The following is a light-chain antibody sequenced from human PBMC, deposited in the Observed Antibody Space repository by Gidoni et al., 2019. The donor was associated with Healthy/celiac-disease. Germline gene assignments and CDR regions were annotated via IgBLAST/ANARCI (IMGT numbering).Light chain of an antibody. Sequence: ELVLPQSPGPLSLSPGERAPLACRARKSVSSSYLAWYQQKPGQAPRLLIYGASSRATGIPDRFSGSGSGTDFTLTISRLEPEDFAVYYCQQYGSSPETFXQXTKLEIK. V-gene: IGKV3-20*01. CDR3: QQYGSSPET. J-gene: IGKJ2*01. CDR1: KSVSSSY. CDR2: GAS.